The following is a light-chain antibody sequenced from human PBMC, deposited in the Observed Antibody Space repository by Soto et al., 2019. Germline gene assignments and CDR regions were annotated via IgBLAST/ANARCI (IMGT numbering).Light chain of an antibody. CDR1: QSVSSS. V-gene: IGKV3-15*01. Sequence: EIVVTQSPATLSVSPGERVTISCRASQSVSSSLAWYQQKPGQAPRLLIYDTSTRAAGIAARFSGSGSGTECTLTISSQQPEDYAVYYCQQYVHCSPGAFGQGTTVEIK. J-gene: IGKJ1*01. CDR2: DTS. CDR3: QQYVHCSPGA.